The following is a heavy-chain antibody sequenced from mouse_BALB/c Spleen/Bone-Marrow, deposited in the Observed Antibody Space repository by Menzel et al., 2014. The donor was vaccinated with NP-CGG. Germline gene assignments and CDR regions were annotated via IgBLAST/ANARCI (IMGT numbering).Heavy chain of an antibody. CDR1: GLSLTDYG. V-gene: IGHV2-2*02. J-gene: IGHJ4*01. CDR3: ARKSYYYGKGAMDY. D-gene: IGHD1-1*01. CDR2: IWSGVNT. Sequence: VQLQQSGPGLVQPSQSLSITCTVSGLSLTDYGVHWVRQSPGKGLEWLGVIWSGVNTDYNAAFISRLSISKDNSKSQVFFKMNSLQANDTAIYYCARKSYYYGKGAMDYWGQGTSVTVSS.